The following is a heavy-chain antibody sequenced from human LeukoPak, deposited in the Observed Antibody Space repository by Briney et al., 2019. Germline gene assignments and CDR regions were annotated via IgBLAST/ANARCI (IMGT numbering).Heavy chain of an antibody. CDR2: ISYDGSNK. V-gene: IGHV3-30*18. Sequence: PGGSLRLSCAASGFTFSSYGMHWVCQAPGKGLEWVAVISYDGSNKYYADSVKGRFTISRDNSKNTLYLQMNSLRAEDTAVYYCAKGAIAARHSSSWYVDYFDYWGQGTLVTVSS. CDR1: GFTFSSYG. J-gene: IGHJ4*02. CDR3: AKGAIAARHSSSWYVDYFDY. D-gene: IGHD6-13*01.